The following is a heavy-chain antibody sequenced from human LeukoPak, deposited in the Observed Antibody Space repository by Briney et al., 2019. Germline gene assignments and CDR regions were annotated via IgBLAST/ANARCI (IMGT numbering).Heavy chain of an antibody. J-gene: IGHJ6*03. V-gene: IGHV4-39*07. CDR2: IYTSGST. CDR3: ARDGLGCPSSLRYFDRGVGDYYYYMDV. CDR1: GGSISSSSYY. Sequence: PSETLSLTCTVSGGSISSSSYYWGWIRQPPGKGLEWIGSIYTSGSTNYNPSLESRVTMSVDTSKNQFSLKLSSVTAADTAVYYCARDGLGCPSSLRYFDRGVGDYYYYMDVWGKGTTVTVSS. D-gene: IGHD3-9*01.